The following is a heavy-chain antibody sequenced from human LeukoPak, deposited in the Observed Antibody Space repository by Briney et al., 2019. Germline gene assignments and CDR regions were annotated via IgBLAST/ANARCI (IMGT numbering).Heavy chain of an antibody. CDR1: GFTFSSYW. J-gene: IGHJ4*02. CDR2: IKQDGSEK. V-gene: IGHV3-7*01. D-gene: IGHD3-10*01. Sequence: GGSLRLSCAASGFTFSSYWMSWVRQAPGKGPEWVANIKQDGSEKYYVDSVKGRFTISRDNAKNSLYLQMNSLRAEDTAVYYCARDLYIPPHMVRGAPSGYWGQGTLVTVSS. CDR3: ARDLYIPPHMVRGAPSGY.